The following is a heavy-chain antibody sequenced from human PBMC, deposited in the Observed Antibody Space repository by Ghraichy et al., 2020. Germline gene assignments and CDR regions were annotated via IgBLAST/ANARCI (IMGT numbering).Heavy chain of an antibody. D-gene: IGHD3-22*01. CDR1: GYSISSGYY. CDR3: LTSSGY. V-gene: IGHV4-38-2*01. Sequence: SETLSLTCAVSGYSISSGYYWGWIRQPPGKGLEWIGSIYNGGSTYYNPSLKSRVTMSVDTSKNQFSLKLRFVTAADTAVYYCLTSSGYWGQGTLVTVSS. CDR2: IYNGGST. J-gene: IGHJ4*02.